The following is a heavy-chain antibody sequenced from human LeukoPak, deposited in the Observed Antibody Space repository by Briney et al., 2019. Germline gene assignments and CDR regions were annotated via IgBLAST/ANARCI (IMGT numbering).Heavy chain of an antibody. J-gene: IGHJ5*02. Sequence: ASVKVSCKASGGTFSNYAVAWVRQAPGQGLEWLGGIIPMFGSAKYAQKFQGRVTIDTDESTTTVYLELTSLRSDDTAVYYCARRQALRGRHRAFDPWGRGTLVTVSS. CDR3: ARRQALRGRHRAFDP. V-gene: IGHV1-69*05. CDR1: GGTFSNYA. CDR2: IIPMFGSA. D-gene: IGHD6-25*01.